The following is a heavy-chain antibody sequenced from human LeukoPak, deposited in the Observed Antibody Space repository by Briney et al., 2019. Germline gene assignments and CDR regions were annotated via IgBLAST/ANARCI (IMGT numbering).Heavy chain of an antibody. Sequence: PSETLSLTCTVSGGSISSGGYYWSWIRQHPGKGLEWIGYIYYSGSTYYNPSLKSRVTISVDTSKNQFSLKLSSVTAADTAVYYCARVYMHFDWLLPSDVGWFDPWGQGTLVTVSS. V-gene: IGHV4-31*03. J-gene: IGHJ5*02. D-gene: IGHD3-9*01. CDR2: IYYSGST. CDR3: ARVYMHFDWLLPSDVGWFDP. CDR1: GGSISSGGYY.